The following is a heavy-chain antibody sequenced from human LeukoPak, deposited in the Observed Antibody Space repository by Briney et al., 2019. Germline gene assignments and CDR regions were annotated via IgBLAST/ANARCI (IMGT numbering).Heavy chain of an antibody. CDR3: VKGPFVMATIKEYWFDP. J-gene: IGHJ5*02. D-gene: IGHD5-24*01. Sequence: GGSLRLSCAASGFTFSSYAMSWVRQAPGKGLEWVSTISGSGGSTYYADSVKGRFTISRDNSKNTLYLQMNSLRAEDTAVYYCVKGPFVMATIKEYWFDPWGQGTLVTVSS. V-gene: IGHV3-23*01. CDR1: GFTFSSYA. CDR2: ISGSGGST.